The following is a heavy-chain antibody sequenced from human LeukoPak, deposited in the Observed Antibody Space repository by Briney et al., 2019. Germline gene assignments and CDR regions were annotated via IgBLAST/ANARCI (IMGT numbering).Heavy chain of an antibody. CDR2: IYDDGRR. Sequence: GGSLRLSCAASGFTVSATYMTWVRQAPGKGLEWVSLIYDDGRRDYADSVKGRFTISRDISKNTLFLQMNSLRVGDTAVYYCARDLRRNYWYFDLWGRGTLVTVSS. CDR1: GFTVSATY. CDR3: ARDLRRNYWYFDL. V-gene: IGHV3-66*01. J-gene: IGHJ2*01. D-gene: IGHD3-10*01.